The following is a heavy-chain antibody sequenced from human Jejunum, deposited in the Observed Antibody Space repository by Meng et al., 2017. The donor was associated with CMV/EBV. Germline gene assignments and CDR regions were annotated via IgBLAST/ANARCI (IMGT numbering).Heavy chain of an antibody. J-gene: IGHJ6*02. CDR2: IFHSGST. CDR1: GGSFSNYY. V-gene: IGHV4-59*01. CDR3: ARTDYYSYYGMDV. Sequence: TVSGGSFSNYYWSWIRQPPGRGLEWIGFIFHSGSTSYNPSLESRVTMAVDTSKNLFSLKVTSVTAADTAIYYCARTDYYSYYGMDVWGQGTTVTVSS.